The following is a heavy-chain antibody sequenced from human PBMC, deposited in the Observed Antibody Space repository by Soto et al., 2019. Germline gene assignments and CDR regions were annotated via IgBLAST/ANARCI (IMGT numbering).Heavy chain of an antibody. Sequence: EVQLVESGGGLVQPGGSLRLSCAASGFTFSSHSINWVRQAPGKGLEWVSHISSTSSAIHYADAVKGRFTISRDNANNSLFLPMNSLRVEDTAVYYCARGTYNSAFDYWGQGTLVTVSS. CDR2: ISSTSSAI. V-gene: IGHV3-48*01. CDR1: GFTFSSHS. D-gene: IGHD3-22*01. J-gene: IGHJ4*02. CDR3: ARGTYNSAFDY.